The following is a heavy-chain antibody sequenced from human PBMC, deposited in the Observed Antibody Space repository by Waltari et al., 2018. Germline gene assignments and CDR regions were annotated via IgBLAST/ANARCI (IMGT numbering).Heavy chain of an antibody. D-gene: IGHD6-6*01. CDR2: IYSGGST. CDR1: GFTVSSNY. Sequence: EVQLVESGGGLIQPGGSLRLSCAASGFTVSSNYMSWARQAPGKGLEWVSVIYSGGSTYYADSVKGRFTISRDNSKNTLYLQMNSLRAEDTALYYCAKVRIPARLLSVVVTDLEFEYWGQGTLVTVSS. V-gene: IGHV3-53*01. CDR3: AKVRIPARLLSVVVTDLEFEY. J-gene: IGHJ4*02.